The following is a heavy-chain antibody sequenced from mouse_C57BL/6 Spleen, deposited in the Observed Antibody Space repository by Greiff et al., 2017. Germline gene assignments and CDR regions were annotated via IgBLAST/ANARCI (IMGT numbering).Heavy chain of an antibody. V-gene: IGHV1-85*01. Sequence: VKLQESGPELVKPGASVKLSCKASGYTFTSYDINWVKQRPGQGLEWIGWMYPRDGSTKYNEKFKGKATLTVDTSSSTAYMELHSLTSEDSAVYFCARSLLRSWYFDVWGTGTTVTVSS. D-gene: IGHD1-1*01. CDR1: GYTFTSYD. CDR2: MYPRDGST. CDR3: ARSLLRSWYFDV. J-gene: IGHJ1*03.